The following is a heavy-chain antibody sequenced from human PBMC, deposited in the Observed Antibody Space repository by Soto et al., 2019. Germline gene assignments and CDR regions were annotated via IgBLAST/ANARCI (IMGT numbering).Heavy chain of an antibody. CDR2: IIPIFGTA. CDR1: GGTFSSYA. J-gene: IGHJ3*02. D-gene: IGHD3-22*01. Sequence: GASVKVSCKASGGTFSSYAISWVRQAPGQGLEWMGGIIPIFGTANYAQKFQGRVTITADESTSTAYMELSSLRSEDTAVYYCALVSHYYDSSGYFGWDAFDIWGQGTMVTVSS. V-gene: IGHV1-69*13. CDR3: ALVSHYYDSSGYFGWDAFDI.